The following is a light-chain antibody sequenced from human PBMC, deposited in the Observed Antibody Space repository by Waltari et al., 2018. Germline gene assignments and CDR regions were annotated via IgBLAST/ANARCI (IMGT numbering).Light chain of an antibody. J-gene: IGKJ2*01. CDR3: QQYGSSSSS. CDR1: QSLSSAY. Sequence: DIVLTKSPATPSLSPGECATLSCRASQSLSSAYLGWYQQKPGRAPRLLLYGSSSRATGVPDRFSGSGSGTDFTLTITRLEPEDFAVYYCQQYGSSSSSFGQGTKLEIK. V-gene: IGKV3-20*01. CDR2: GSS.